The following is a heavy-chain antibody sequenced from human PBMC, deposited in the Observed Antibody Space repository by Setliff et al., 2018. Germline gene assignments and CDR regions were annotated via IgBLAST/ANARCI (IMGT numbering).Heavy chain of an antibody. CDR3: AREVLSTVVAWDY. J-gene: IGHJ4*02. CDR2: INPNSGDT. D-gene: IGHD4-17*01. Sequence: ASVKVSCKASGYTFTSFGISWVRRAPGQGLEWMGCINPNSGDTTFAQKFQGRVTITRDTSNSTDYMDLSRLTSDDTAVYYCAREVLSTVVAWDYWGQGTLVTVS. V-gene: IGHV1-2*02. CDR1: GYTFTSFG.